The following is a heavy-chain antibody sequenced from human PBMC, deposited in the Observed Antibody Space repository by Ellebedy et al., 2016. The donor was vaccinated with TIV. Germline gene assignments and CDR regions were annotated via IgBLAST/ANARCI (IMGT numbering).Heavy chain of an antibody. V-gene: IGHV4-34*01. CDR2: INHSGST. D-gene: IGHD4-23*01. Sequence: SETLSLTXAVYGGSFSTYYWSWIRQPPGKGLEWLGEINHSGSTNYNPSLKSRVTISVDTSKNQFSLKLSSVTAADTAVYYCARSTVVRLAYFDYWGQGTLVTVSS. CDR3: ARSTVVRLAYFDY. CDR1: GGSFSTYY. J-gene: IGHJ4*02.